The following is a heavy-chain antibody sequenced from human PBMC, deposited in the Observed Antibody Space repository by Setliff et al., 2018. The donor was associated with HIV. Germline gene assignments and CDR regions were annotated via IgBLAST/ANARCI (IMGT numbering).Heavy chain of an antibody. V-gene: IGHV1-2*06. D-gene: IGHD1-26*01. Sequence: ASVKVSCKTSGYTFTAYYIYWVRQAPGHGLELMGRIHPNTGSTNYLQEFQGRVTITRDTSMSTVYMALTGLTSDDTAVYYCAKQGYSDSLYAFDVWGQGAMVTVS. J-gene: IGHJ3*01. CDR1: GYTFTAYY. CDR2: IHPNTGST. CDR3: AKQGYSDSLYAFDV.